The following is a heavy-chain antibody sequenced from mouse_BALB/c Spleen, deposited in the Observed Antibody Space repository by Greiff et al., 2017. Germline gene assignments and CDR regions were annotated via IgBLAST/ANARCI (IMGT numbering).Heavy chain of an antibody. J-gene: IGHJ4*01. V-gene: IGHV1-67*01. Sequence: LQESGPELVRPGVSVKISCKGSGYTFTDYAMHWVKQSHAKSLEWIGVISTYYGNTNYNQKFKGKATMTVDKSSSTAYMELARLTSEDSAIYYCARDGYYVIDYYAMDYWGQGTSVTVSS. CDR2: ISTYYGNT. D-gene: IGHD2-3*01. CDR3: ARDGYYVIDYYAMDY. CDR1: GYTFTDYA.